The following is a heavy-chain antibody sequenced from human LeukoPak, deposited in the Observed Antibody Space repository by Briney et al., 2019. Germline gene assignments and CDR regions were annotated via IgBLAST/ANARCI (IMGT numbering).Heavy chain of an antibody. CDR2: MNPKSGNT. V-gene: IGHV1-8*01. CDR3: ARGVRDGYXXXNY. D-gene: IGHD5-24*01. Sequence: EASVKVSCKASGHTFTSYDINWVRHATGQGLEWMGWMNPKSGNTGYAQKFQGRVTMTRNTSISTAYMELSSLRSEDTAVYYCARGVRDGYXXXNYWGQGTLVTVSS. CDR1: GHTFTSYD. J-gene: IGHJ4*02.